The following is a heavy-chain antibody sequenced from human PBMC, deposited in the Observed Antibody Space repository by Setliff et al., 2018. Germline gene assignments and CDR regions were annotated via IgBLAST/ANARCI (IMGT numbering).Heavy chain of an antibody. CDR3: ARHVYGSGSYYNWFDP. CDR1: GGSISSGGYY. Sequence: SETLSLTCTVSGGSISSGGYYWSWIRQPAGRGLEWIGRIYSSGSTKYNPSLKSRVTISEDTSKSQSSLKLSSVTAADTAVYYCARHVYGSGSYYNWFDPWGQGTLVTV. CDR2: IYSSGST. V-gene: IGHV4-61*02. D-gene: IGHD3-10*01. J-gene: IGHJ5*02.